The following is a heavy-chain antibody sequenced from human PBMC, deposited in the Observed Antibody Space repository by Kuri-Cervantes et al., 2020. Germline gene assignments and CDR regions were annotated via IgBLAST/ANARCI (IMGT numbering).Heavy chain of an antibody. CDR2: INPNSGTT. CDR1: GYTFTGYY. Sequence: ASVKVSCKASGYTFTGYYMHWVRQAPGQGLEWVGWINPNSGTTGYAQKFQGRVTMTRNTSISTAYMELSSLRSEDTAVYYCARGLYSDYWGQGTLVTVSS. V-gene: IGHV1-8*02. J-gene: IGHJ4*02. CDR3: ARGLYSDY.